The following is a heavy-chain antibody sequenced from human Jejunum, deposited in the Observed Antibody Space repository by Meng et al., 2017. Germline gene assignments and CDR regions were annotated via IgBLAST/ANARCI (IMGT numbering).Heavy chain of an antibody. CDR2: ISGTGTGT. CDR3: AKGGSNSGHSKYYFDY. CDR1: AFRFSDSY. Sequence: GESLKISCAASAFRFSDSYMSWVRQAPGKGLEWVSTISGTGTGTYYGGSVKGRFTIYRDNSKNTLYLQMNSLRAEDTAVYYCAKGGSNSGHSKYYFDYWGQGTLVTVSS. D-gene: IGHD1-26*01. V-gene: IGHV3-23*01. J-gene: IGHJ4*02.